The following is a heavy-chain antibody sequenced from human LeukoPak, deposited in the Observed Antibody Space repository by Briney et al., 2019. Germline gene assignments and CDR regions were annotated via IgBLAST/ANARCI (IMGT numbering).Heavy chain of an antibody. CDR3: AREDYGDYVGY. CDR2: IYYSGST. D-gene: IGHD4-17*01. Sequence: SQTLSLTCTVSGGSISSGGSYWSWIRQHPGKGLEWIGYIYYSGSTNYNPSLKSRVTMSVDTSKNQFSLKLSSVTAADTAVYYCAREDYGDYVGYWGQGTLVTVSS. CDR1: GGSISSGGSY. V-gene: IGHV4-31*03. J-gene: IGHJ4*02.